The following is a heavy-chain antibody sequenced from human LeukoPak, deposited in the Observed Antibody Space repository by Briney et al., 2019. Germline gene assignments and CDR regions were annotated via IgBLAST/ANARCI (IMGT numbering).Heavy chain of an antibody. D-gene: IGHD3-3*01. CDR1: GFTFSSYS. J-gene: IGHJ5*02. V-gene: IGHV3-21*01. CDR2: ISSSSSYI. Sequence: GGSLRLSCAASGFTFSSYSMNWVRQAPGKGLEWVSSISSSSSYIYYADSVKGRFTISRDNAKNSLYLQMNSLRAEDTAVYYCASSVFELRFDPWGQGTLVTVSS. CDR3: ASSVFELRFDP.